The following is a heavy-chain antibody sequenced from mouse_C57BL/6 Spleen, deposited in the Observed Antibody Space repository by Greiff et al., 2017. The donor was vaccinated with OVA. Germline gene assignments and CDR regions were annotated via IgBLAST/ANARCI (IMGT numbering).Heavy chain of an antibody. CDR3: ATLYGSSPYAMDY. CDR2: INPNNGGT. CDR1: GYTFTDYY. V-gene: IGHV1-26*01. D-gene: IGHD1-1*01. J-gene: IGHJ4*01. Sequence: EVQLQQSGPELVKPGASVKISCKASGYTFTDYYMNWVKQSHGKSLEWIGDINPNNGGTSYNQKFKGKATLTVDKSSSTAYMELRSLTSEDSAVYYCATLYGSSPYAMDYWGQGTSVTVSS.